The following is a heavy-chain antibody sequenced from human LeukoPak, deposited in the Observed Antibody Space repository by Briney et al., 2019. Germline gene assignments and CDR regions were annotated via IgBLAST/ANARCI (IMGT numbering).Heavy chain of an antibody. CDR3: ARLGRDYYDSSGYYHLPDY. V-gene: IGHV1-18*01. CDR2: ISAYNGNT. CDR1: GYTFTSYG. D-gene: IGHD3-22*01. Sequence: ALVKVSCKASGYTFTSYGISWVRQAPGQGLEWMGWISAYNGNTNYAQKLQGRATMTTDTSTSTAYMELRSLRSDDTAVYYCARLGRDYYDSSGYYHLPDYWGQGTLVTVSS. J-gene: IGHJ4*02.